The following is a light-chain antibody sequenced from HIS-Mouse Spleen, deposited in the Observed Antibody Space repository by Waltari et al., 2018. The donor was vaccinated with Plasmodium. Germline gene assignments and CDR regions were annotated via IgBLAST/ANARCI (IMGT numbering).Light chain of an antibody. CDR3: SSYAGSNNVV. V-gene: IGLV2-8*01. J-gene: IGLJ2*01. Sequence: QSALTPHPSASGPPGQYVPISCTATLCYVGGDNCVHWYQQHPGKAPKLRIYEVSKRPSGVPDRFSGSKSGNTASRTVSGLQAEDEADYYCSSYAGSNNVVFGGGTKLTVL. CDR2: EVS. CDR1: LCYVGGDNC.